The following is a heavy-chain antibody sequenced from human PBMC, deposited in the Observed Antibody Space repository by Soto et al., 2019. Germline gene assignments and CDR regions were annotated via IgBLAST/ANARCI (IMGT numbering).Heavy chain of an antibody. CDR2: ISGSGGTA. Sequence: EVQLLESGGGSVQPGGSLRLSCAASGFTFSSYAMHWVRRPPGKGLEWVSSISGSGGTAYYADSVKGRFSISRDSLVSTLYLQMNSLRAEDTAVYYCAKGRGKNWNFDYWGQGTLVTVSP. CDR3: AKGRGKNWNFDY. CDR1: GFTFSSYA. V-gene: IGHV3-23*01. J-gene: IGHJ4*02. D-gene: IGHD1-1*01.